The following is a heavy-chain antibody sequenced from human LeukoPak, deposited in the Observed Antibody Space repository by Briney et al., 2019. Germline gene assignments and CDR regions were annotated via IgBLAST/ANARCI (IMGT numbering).Heavy chain of an antibody. J-gene: IGHJ4*02. D-gene: IGHD6-19*01. CDR2: IYSGGST. V-gene: IGHV3-66*01. CDR3: AMAPRGWFFDY. Sequence: GGSLRLSCAASGFTVSSNYMSWVRQAPGKGLEWVSVIYSGGSTYYADSVKGRFTISRDNSKNTLYLQMNSLRAEDTAVYYCAMAPRGWFFDYCGQGTLVTVSS. CDR1: GFTVSSNY.